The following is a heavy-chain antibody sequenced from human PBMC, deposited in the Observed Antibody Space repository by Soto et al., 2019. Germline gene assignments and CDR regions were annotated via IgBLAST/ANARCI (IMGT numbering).Heavy chain of an antibody. Sequence: GGSLRLSCAASGFTFSSYGMHWVRQAPGKGLEWVAVISYDGSNKYYADSVKGRFTISRDNSKNTLYLQMNSLRAEDTAVYYCAKGPQEESIAVAGPYYGMDVWGQGTTVTVSS. V-gene: IGHV3-30*18. CDR3: AKGPQEESIAVAGPYYGMDV. J-gene: IGHJ6*02. D-gene: IGHD6-19*01. CDR1: GFTFSSYG. CDR2: ISYDGSNK.